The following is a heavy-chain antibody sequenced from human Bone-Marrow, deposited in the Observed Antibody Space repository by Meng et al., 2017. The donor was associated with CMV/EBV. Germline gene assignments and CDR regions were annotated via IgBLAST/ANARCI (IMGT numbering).Heavy chain of an antibody. CDR1: GGSFSGYY. CDR3: ARGRRGSGYYNHSPRYYYYYGMDV. CDR2: INHSGST. J-gene: IGHJ6*02. V-gene: IGHV4-34*01. D-gene: IGHD3-3*01. Sequence: SETLSLTCAVYGGSFSGYYWSWIRQPPGKGLEWIGEINHSGSTNYNPSFKSRVTISVDTSKNQYSLKLSSVTAADTAVYYFARGRRGSGYYNHSPRYYYYYGMDVWGQGTMVTVSS.